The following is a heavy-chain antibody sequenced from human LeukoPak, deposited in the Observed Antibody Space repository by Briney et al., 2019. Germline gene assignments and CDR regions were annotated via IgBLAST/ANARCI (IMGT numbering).Heavy chain of an antibody. J-gene: IGHJ4*02. D-gene: IGHD1-26*01. V-gene: IGHV3-48*03. Sequence: EPGGSLRLSCAASGFTFSSYEMNWVRQAPGKGLEWVSYISSSGSTIYYADSVKGRFTISRDNAKNSLYLQMNSLRAEDTAVYYCARESGSSYHFDYWGQGTLVTVSS. CDR2: ISSSGSTI. CDR1: GFTFSSYE. CDR3: ARESGSSYHFDY.